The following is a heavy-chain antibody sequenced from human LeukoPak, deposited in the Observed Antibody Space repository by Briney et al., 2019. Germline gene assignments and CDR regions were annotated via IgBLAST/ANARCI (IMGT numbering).Heavy chain of an antibody. J-gene: IGHJ6*03. V-gene: IGHV3-20*04. Sequence: GGSLRLSCAASGFTFGDYGMSWVRQAPGKGLEWVAGINWNGGSTGYADSVKGRFTISRDNAKNSLYLQMNSLRAEDTALYFSLRVHRPLYYYYMDVWGKGTSVTVSS. CDR3: LRVHRPLYYYYMDV. CDR1: GFTFGDYG. CDR2: INWNGGST.